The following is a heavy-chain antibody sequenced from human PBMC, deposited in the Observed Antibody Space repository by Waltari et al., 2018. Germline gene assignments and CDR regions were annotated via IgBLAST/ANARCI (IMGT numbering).Heavy chain of an antibody. CDR2: ISSDESKT. D-gene: IGHD1-1*01. CDR3: ARVAQRTYRSPVPGRDYYYGMDV. V-gene: IGHV3-74*01. J-gene: IGHJ6*02. CDR1: GFPFGNYG. Sequence: EEKVVESGGGLVQPGESLRLPCAASGFPFGNYGLHWVAERPGTGRGGVSGISSDESKTSYADSVKGRFTISRDNSKKTLYLQMKRLRVEDTAIYYCARVAQRTYRSPVPGRDYYYGMDVWGQGTTVTVSS.